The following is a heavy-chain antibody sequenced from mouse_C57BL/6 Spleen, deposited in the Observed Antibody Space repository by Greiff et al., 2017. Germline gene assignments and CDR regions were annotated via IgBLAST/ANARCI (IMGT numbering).Heavy chain of an antibody. J-gene: IGHJ3*01. D-gene: IGHD1-1*02. CDR2: IYPSDSET. V-gene: IGHV1-61*01. Sequence: QVQLQQPGAELVRPGSSVKLSCKASGYTFTSYWMDWVKQRPGQGLEWIGNIYPSDSETHYNQKFKDKATLTVDKSSSTAYMQLSSLTSEDSAVYYGARGLSPFAYWGQGTLVTVSA. CDR3: ARGLSPFAY. CDR1: GYTFTSYW.